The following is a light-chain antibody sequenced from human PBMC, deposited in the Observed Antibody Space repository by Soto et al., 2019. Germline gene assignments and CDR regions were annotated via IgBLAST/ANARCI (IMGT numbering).Light chain of an antibody. CDR2: DTS. V-gene: IGKV3-11*01. J-gene: IGKJ5*01. CDR3: QHRSNWPPG. Sequence: EIVMTLSPATLSLSPGERATLSCRASQSISSFLAWYQQKPGQVPRLLIYDTSNRATGIPARFSGSGSGTDSTLSISSLAPEDFAVYYCQHRSNWPPGFGQGTRLEIK. CDR1: QSISSF.